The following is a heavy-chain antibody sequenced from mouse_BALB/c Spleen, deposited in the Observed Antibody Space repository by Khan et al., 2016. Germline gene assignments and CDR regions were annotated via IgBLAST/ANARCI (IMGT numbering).Heavy chain of an antibody. V-gene: IGHV5-6-5*01. CDR1: GLTSRNYA. J-gene: IGHJ2*01. D-gene: IGHD2-1*01. Sequence: EVELVEPGGGLVKPGGSLKLSCAATGLTSRNYATSWACQTPEKRLEWVASISTGDSTYYGDSVKGRFTISRDNARNILYLQMSSLRSEDTAMMDCARENYGNYEYYIDYWGKRTTHTVTS. CDR2: ISTGDST. CDR3: ARENYGNYEYYIDY.